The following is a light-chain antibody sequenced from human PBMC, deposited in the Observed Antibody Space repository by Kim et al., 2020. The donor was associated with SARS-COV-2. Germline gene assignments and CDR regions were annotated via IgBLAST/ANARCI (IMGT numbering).Light chain of an antibody. V-gene: IGLV2-14*03. CDR2: DVS. CDR1: SSDIGSRNY. CDR3: SSFTSSISYV. Sequence: QSALTQPASVSGSPGQSIIISCTGSSSDIGSRNYVSWYQQYPGKAPNLMIYDVSRRPSGVSNRFSGSKSGNTASLTISGLQAEDEADYYCSSFTSSISYVFGTGTQLTVL. J-gene: IGLJ1*01.